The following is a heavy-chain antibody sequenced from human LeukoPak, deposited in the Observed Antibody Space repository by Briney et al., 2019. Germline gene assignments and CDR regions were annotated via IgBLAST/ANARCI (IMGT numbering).Heavy chain of an antibody. Sequence: SETLSLTCAVSGYSISTGYYWGWIRQSPGKGLEWIGSIDHSGSTYYNPSLKSRVTISVDTSKNQFSLKLSSVTAADTAVYYCARQGLGLDPWGQGTLVTVSS. D-gene: IGHD2-15*01. CDR2: IDHSGST. CDR3: ARQGLGLDP. CDR1: GYSISTGYY. V-gene: IGHV4-38-2*01. J-gene: IGHJ5*02.